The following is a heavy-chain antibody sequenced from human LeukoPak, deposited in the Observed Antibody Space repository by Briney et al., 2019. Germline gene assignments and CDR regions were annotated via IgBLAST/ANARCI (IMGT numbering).Heavy chain of an antibody. J-gene: IGHJ3*02. V-gene: IGHV3-30*03. CDR1: GFTFSSYG. CDR3: ARVVRITMGDDI. CDR2: ISYDGSNK. D-gene: IGHD3-10*01. Sequence: GRSLRLSCAASGFTFSSYGMHWVRQAPGKGLEWVAVISYDGSNKYYADSVKGRFTISRDNSKNTLYLQMNSLRAEDTAVYYCARVVRITMGDDIWGQGTMVTVSS.